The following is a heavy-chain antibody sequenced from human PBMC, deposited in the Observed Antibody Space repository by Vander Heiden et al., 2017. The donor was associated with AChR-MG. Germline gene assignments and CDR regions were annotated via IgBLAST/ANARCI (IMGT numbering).Heavy chain of an antibody. Sequence: QVQLQESGPGLVKPSETLSLTCDVSGFSISSGSYSGCNRQPPRKGLEWIANIYHSGRTYFNPSLKSRVTVSVDTSRNQFSLNLRSVTAADTAMYYCARQRGDTISAIDYWGQGTLVTVSS. CDR2: IYHSGRT. CDR3: ARQRGDTISAIDY. J-gene: IGHJ4*02. D-gene: IGHD5-18*01. CDR1: GFSISSGSY. V-gene: IGHV4-38-2*01.